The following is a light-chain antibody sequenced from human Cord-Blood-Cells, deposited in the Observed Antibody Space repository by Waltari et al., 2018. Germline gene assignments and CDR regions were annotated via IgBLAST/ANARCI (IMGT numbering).Light chain of an antibody. J-gene: IGKJ2*01. Sequence: DVVMTQSPLSLPVTLGQPASISCRSSQSLVHSDGNTYLNWFQQRPGQSPRRLIYKVSNRDSGVPDRFSGSGSGTDFTLKISRVDAEDVGVYYCMQGTHLNTFGQGTKLEIK. CDR3: MQGTHLNT. CDR1: QSLVHSDGNTY. CDR2: KVS. V-gene: IGKV2-30*02.